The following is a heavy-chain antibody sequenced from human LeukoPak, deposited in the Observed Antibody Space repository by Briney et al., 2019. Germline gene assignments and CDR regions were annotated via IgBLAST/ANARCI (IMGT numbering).Heavy chain of an antibody. D-gene: IGHD3-22*01. CDR1: GGSISGHY. Sequence: SETLSLTCAVSGGSISGHYWSWICQPPGKGLEWIGYIYYSGKTYYGSSLRSRVTISVDTSKNHFSLKLTSVTAADTAVYYCARLLDNDSSGDPDTFDMWGQGTMVTVSS. V-gene: IGHV4-59*11. J-gene: IGHJ3*02. CDR2: IYYSGKT. CDR3: ARLLDNDSSGDPDTFDM.